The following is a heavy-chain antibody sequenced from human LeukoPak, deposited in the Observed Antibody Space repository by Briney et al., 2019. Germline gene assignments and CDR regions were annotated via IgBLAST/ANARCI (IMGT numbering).Heavy chain of an antibody. CDR1: GFTFSSYA. Sequence: PRGSLRLSCAASGFTFSSYAMHWVRQAPGKGLEWVAVISYDGSNKYYADSVKGRFTISRDNSKNTLYLQMNSLRAEDTAVYYCARGHCSSTSCSNFDYWGQGTLVTVSS. CDR3: ARGHCSSTSCSNFDY. D-gene: IGHD2-2*01. V-gene: IGHV3-30*04. J-gene: IGHJ4*02. CDR2: ISYDGSNK.